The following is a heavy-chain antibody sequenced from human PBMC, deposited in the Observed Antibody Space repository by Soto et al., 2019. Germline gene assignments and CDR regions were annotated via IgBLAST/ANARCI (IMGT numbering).Heavy chain of an antibody. Sequence: QLLESGGGCVQPGGSLRLSCVASGFTFSNFAMAWVRQAPGEGLEWVSAISGSGDDTFYADSMKGRLTISRDNSKDTLYLQINSLRAEDTAVYYCANPIPKTGTTFGFWGQGTLVTVSS. D-gene: IGHD1-1*01. CDR2: ISGSGDDT. V-gene: IGHV3-23*01. CDR3: ANPIPKTGTTFGF. CDR1: GFTFSNFA. J-gene: IGHJ4*02.